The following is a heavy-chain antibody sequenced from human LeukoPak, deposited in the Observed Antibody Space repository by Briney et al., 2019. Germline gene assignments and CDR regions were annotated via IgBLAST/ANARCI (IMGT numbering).Heavy chain of an antibody. V-gene: IGHV3-30*02. CDR1: GFTFSYYG. Sequence: GGSLRLSCAASGFTFSYYGMHWVRQAPGKGLEGVAFIRYDGNDKFYADSVKGRFAISRDTSRNTLYLQMNSLRAEDTAVYYCAKYSTTEYSSSSSFFLEPNWFDPWGQGTLVTVSS. D-gene: IGHD6-6*01. CDR2: IRYDGNDK. CDR3: AKYSTTEYSSSSSFFLEPNWFDP. J-gene: IGHJ5*02.